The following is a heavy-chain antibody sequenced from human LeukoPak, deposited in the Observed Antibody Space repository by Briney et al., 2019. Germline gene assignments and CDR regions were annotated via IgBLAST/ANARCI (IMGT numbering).Heavy chain of an antibody. CDR1: GFTFSNYV. D-gene: IGHD3-22*01. CDR3: AKDYNRITMIVVVNETDY. CDR2: ITGSADDT. V-gene: IGHV3-23*01. J-gene: IGHJ4*02. Sequence: PGGSLRLSCATSGFTFSNYVMSWVRQAPGEGLEWVSAITGSADDTYYADSVKGRFTISRDNSKNTLYLQMNSLRAEDTAVYYCAKDYNRITMIVVVNETDYWGQGTLVTVSS.